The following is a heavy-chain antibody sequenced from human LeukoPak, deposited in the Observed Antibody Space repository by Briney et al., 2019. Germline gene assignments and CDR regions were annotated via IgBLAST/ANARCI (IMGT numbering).Heavy chain of an antibody. J-gene: IGHJ4*02. Sequence: SETLSLTCAVYGGSFSGYYWSWIRQPPGKGLEWIGETNHSGSTNYNPSLKSRVTISVDTSKNQFSLKLSSVTAADTAVYYCARGLRYSSGWLLLYYFDYWGQGTLVTVSS. CDR2: TNHSGST. CDR1: GGSFSGYY. D-gene: IGHD6-19*01. CDR3: ARGLRYSSGWLLLYYFDY. V-gene: IGHV4-34*01.